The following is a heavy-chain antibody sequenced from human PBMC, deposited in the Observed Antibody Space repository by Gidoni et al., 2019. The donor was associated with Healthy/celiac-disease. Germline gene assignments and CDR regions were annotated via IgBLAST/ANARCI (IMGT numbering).Heavy chain of an antibody. CDR1: GFTSSSFP. CDR3: AKEGEDCGGDCYSWFDP. V-gene: IGHV3-23*01. Sequence: EVLLFESGGCSVQPGGSLRLPCAASGFTSSSFPKSWVRQAPGKGLEWVSAIRGRGGSTYYADSVKGRFTISRDNSKNTLYLQMNSLRAEDTAVYYCAKEGEDCGGDCYSWFDPWGQGTLVTVSS. J-gene: IGHJ5*02. D-gene: IGHD2-21*02. CDR2: IRGRGGST.